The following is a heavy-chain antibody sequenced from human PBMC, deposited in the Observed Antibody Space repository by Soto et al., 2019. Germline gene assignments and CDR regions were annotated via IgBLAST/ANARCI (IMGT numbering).Heavy chain of an antibody. CDR2: IKQDESDK. D-gene: IGHD1-26*01. Sequence: GGSLRLSCAASGFTFSSSWMAWVRQAPGKGLEWVANIKQDESDKNYVDSVKGRFTISRDNAKDSLFLHMNSLRGEDTALYYCARDSSGSLDSWGQGTLVTVSS. CDR3: ARDSSGSLDS. CDR1: GFTFSSSW. V-gene: IGHV3-7*01. J-gene: IGHJ4*02.